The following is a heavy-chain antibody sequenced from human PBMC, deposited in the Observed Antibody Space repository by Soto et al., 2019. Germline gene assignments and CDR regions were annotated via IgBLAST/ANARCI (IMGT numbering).Heavy chain of an antibody. D-gene: IGHD3-16*02. Sequence: QVQLVQSGTEVRKPGASVKVSCKASGYPFTSNAITWVRQAPGQGLEWMGWISTYNGDTNYAQKFQGRVTMSTGTSTSTAYMELRSLTPDDTAVYYCARVWGSYRAPSGGAGFDPWGQGTLVTVSS. CDR1: GYPFTSNA. J-gene: IGHJ5*02. V-gene: IGHV1-18*04. CDR2: ISTYNGDT. CDR3: ARVWGSYRAPSGGAGFDP.